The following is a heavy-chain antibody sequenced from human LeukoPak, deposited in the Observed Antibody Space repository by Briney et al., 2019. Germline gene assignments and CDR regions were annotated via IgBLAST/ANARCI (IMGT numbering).Heavy chain of an antibody. CDR2: IKSKTDGGTT. Sequence: PGGSLRLSCAASGFTFSNAWMSWVRQAPGKGLEWVGRIKSKTDGGTTDYAAPVKGRFTISRDNSKNTLYLQMSSLRAEDTAVYYCAKDLAMIVPRWWFDPWGQGTLVTVSS. CDR1: GFTFSNAW. V-gene: IGHV3-15*01. D-gene: IGHD3-22*01. J-gene: IGHJ5*02. CDR3: AKDLAMIVPRWWFDP.